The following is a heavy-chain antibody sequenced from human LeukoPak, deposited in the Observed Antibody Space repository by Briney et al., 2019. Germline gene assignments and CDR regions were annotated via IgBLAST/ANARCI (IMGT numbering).Heavy chain of an antibody. V-gene: IGHV3-30*18. CDR1: GFSFGGYG. D-gene: IGHD6-19*01. CDR3: AKLGYSSGWYDFQIDAFDF. CDR2: ISYDGSNK. J-gene: IGHJ3*01. Sequence: GGSLRLSCAASGFSFGGYGMHWARQAPGKGLEWVAVISYDGSNKFYADSVKGRFTISRDNSKNTLYLQMNSLRAEDTAVYYCAKLGYSSGWYDFQIDAFDFWGQGTMVTVSS.